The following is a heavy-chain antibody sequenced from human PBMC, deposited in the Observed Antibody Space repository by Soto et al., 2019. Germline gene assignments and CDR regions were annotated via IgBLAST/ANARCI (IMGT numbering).Heavy chain of an antibody. V-gene: IGHV4-34*01. D-gene: IGHD6-6*01. Sequence: SETLSLTCAVYGGSFSGYYWSWIRQPPGKGLEWIGEINHSGSTNYNPSLKSRVTISVDTSKNQFSLKLSSVTAADTAVYYCARDLGAARPFAYGGQGPLAPVPS. CDR3: ARDLGAARPFAY. CDR1: GGSFSGYY. CDR2: INHSGST. J-gene: IGHJ4*02.